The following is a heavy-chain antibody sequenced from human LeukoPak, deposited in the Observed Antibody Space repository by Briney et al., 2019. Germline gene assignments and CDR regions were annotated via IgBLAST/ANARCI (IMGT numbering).Heavy chain of an antibody. Sequence: GGSLRLSCAASGFTFSSYSLNWVRQAPGKGLEWVSHITASGTAMFYADSVKGRFTISRDNAKNSLYLQMNSLRDEDTAVYYCASSGSYRFDYWGQGTLVTVSS. CDR3: ASSGSYRFDY. CDR1: GFTFSSYS. V-gene: IGHV3-48*02. D-gene: IGHD1-26*01. J-gene: IGHJ4*02. CDR2: ITASGTAM.